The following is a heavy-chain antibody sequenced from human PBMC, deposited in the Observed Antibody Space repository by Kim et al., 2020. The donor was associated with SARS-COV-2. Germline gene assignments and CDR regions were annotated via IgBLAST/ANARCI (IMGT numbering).Heavy chain of an antibody. V-gene: IGHV3-23*01. J-gene: IGHJ4*02. CDR2: ITGDSTET. D-gene: IGHD3-22*01. CDR1: GFTFNNYA. Sequence: GGSLRLSCTASGFTFNNYAMNWVRQAPGKGLEWVSGITGDSTETYYADSVQGRFTISRDNSRNTLYLQMNSLTAEDTAVYYCSKRDFYDRSTFSPFFDTWGQGTLVTVAS. CDR3: SKRDFYDRSTFSPFFDT.